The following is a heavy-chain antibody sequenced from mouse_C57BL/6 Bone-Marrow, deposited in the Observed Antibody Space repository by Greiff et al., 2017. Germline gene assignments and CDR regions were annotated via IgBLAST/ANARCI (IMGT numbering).Heavy chain of an antibody. J-gene: IGHJ3*01. V-gene: IGHV1-81*01. CDR1: GYTFTSYG. CDR3: ARDYGSPFAY. D-gene: IGHD1-1*01. Sequence: VKVVESGAELARPGASVKLSCKASGYTFTSYGISWVKQRTGQGLEWIGEIYPRSGNTYYNEQFKGKATLTADKSSSAAYMELRSLTSESSAVYFCARDYGSPFAYWGQGTLVTVSA. CDR2: IYPRSGNT.